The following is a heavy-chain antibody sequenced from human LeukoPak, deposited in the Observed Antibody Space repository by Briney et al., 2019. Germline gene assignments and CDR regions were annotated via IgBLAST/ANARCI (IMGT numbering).Heavy chain of an antibody. CDR3: VKVAVAGKVSFDY. J-gene: IGHJ4*02. CDR2: ISSNGGRT. D-gene: IGHD6-19*01. V-gene: IGHV3-64D*06. Sequence: GGSLRLSCSASGFTFSSYAMHWVRQAPGKGLEYVSAISSNGGRTYYADSMKGRFTISRDSSKNTLYLQMSSLRAEDTAVYYCVKVAVAGKVSFDYWGQGTLVTVSS. CDR1: GFTFSSYA.